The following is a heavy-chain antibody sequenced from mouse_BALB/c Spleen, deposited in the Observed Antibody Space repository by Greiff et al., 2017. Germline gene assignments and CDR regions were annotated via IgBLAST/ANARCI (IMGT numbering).Heavy chain of an antibody. D-gene: IGHD2-4*01. CDR3: ARGDYDYPFAY. Sequence: QLQESGPELVKPGASVKISCKASGYTFTDYYINWVKQKPGQGLEWIGWIYPGSGNTKYNEKFKGKATLTVDTSSSTAYMQLSSLTSEDTAVYFCARGDYDYPFAYWGQGTLVTVSA. CDR2: IYPGSGNT. V-gene: IGHV1-84*02. CDR1: GYTFTDYY. J-gene: IGHJ3*01.